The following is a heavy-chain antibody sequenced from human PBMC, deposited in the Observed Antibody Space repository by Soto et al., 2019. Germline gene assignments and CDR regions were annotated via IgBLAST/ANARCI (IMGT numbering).Heavy chain of an antibody. D-gene: IGHD5-12*01. V-gene: IGHV1-2*02. CDR1: GYTFTGHY. CDR2: INPNSGGT. CDR3: ASGVGGWLQLGP. J-gene: IGHJ5*02. Sequence: QVQLVQSGAEVMQPGASVKVSCKTSGYTFTGHYMHWVRPAPGQGLEWMGWINPNSGGTKYAQKFQGRVTMTRDTPISTAYMERSSLRFDDTAVYFCASGVGGWLQLGPWGQGTLVTVSS.